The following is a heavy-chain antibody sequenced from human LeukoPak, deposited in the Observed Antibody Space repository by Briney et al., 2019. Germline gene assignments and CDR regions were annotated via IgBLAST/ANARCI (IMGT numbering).Heavy chain of an antibody. CDR2: ISYDGSNK. J-gene: IGHJ4*02. V-gene: IGHV3-30*18. Sequence: GGSLRLSCAASGFTFSNYAMSWVRQAPGKGLEWVAVISYDGSNKYYADSVKGRFTISRDNSKNTLYLQMNSLRAEDTAVYYCAKDLLDYWGQGTLVTVSS. CDR1: GFTFSNYA. CDR3: AKDLLDY.